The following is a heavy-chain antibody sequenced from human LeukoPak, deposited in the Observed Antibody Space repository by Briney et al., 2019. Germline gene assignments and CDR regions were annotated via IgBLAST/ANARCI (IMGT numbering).Heavy chain of an antibody. Sequence: SETLSPTCTVSGGSISSYYWSWIRQPPGKGLEWIGYIYYSGSTNYNPSLKSRVTISVDTSKNQFSLKLSSVTAADTAVYYCARSTWNDVHFDYWGQGTLVTVSS. CDR3: ARSTWNDVHFDY. J-gene: IGHJ4*02. CDR2: IYYSGST. D-gene: IGHD1-1*01. CDR1: GGSISSYY. V-gene: IGHV4-59*01.